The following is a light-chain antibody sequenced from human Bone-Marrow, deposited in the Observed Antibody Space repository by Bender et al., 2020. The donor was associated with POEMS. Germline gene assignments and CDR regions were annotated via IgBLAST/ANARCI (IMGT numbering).Light chain of an antibody. CDR1: KLGDKF. Sequence: KLGDKFVSWYQQRPGHSPVLVIYEDSKRPSRTPERFSGSNSGDTATLTISGTQAMDEADYYCQAWDSSAVVFGGGTTLTVL. J-gene: IGLJ2*01. V-gene: IGLV3-1*01. CDR3: QAWDSSAVV. CDR2: EDS.